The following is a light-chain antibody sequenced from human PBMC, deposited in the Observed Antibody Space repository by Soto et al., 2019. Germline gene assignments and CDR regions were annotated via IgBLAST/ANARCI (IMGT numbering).Light chain of an antibody. V-gene: IGKV3-15*01. Sequence: EIVMMRSRDTQSVHPGERATVSYWASQSVSSNLAWYQQKPGHAPRLLIYGASTRATGITARFSGSGSGTDFTLTISSLQSEDFAVYYCQQYDNWPQTFGQGTKVDIK. CDR2: GAS. J-gene: IGKJ1*01. CDR3: QQYDNWPQT. CDR1: QSVSSN.